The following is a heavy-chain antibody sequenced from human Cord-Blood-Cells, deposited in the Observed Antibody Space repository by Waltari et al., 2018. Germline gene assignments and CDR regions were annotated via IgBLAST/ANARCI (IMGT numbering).Heavy chain of an antibody. J-gene: IGHJ4*02. V-gene: IGHV4-34*01. D-gene: IGHD3-3*01. CDR2: INHSGST. CDR1: GGSFSGYY. CDR3: ARGRFLEWLPYYFDY. Sequence: QVQLQQWGAGLLKPSETLSLTCAVYGGSFSGYYWSWIRQPPGKGLEWIGEINHSGSTNYNPSLKSRVTISVDTSKTQFSLKLSSVTAADTAVYYCARGRFLEWLPYYFDYWGQGTLVTVSS.